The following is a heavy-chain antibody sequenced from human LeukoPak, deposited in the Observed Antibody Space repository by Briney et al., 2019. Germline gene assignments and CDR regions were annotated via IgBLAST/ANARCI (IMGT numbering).Heavy chain of an antibody. D-gene: IGHD3-9*01. CDR2: ISYDGSNK. Sequence: PGGSLRLSCAASGFTFSSYGMHWVRQAPGKGLEWVAVISYDGSNKYYADSVKGRFTISRDNSKNTLYLQMNSLTPEDTALYYCAKNKRYLDWLSLIESWGQGTLVTVSS. V-gene: IGHV3-30*18. CDR3: AKNKRYLDWLSLIES. CDR1: GFTFSSYG. J-gene: IGHJ4*02.